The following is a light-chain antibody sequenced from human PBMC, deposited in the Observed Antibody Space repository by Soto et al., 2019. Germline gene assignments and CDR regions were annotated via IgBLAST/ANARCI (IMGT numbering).Light chain of an antibody. Sequence: VIYQSPATVSVPPGERDTLSCRASQSVYVNVAWYQQKPGQAPRLLVYGASTRATGIPARSSGSGSGTEFTLTISCLQSEDFALYYCQQFSSYPLTFGGVTKVAIK. CDR2: GAS. CDR1: QSVYVN. J-gene: IGKJ4*01. V-gene: IGKV3-15*01. CDR3: QQFSSYPLT.